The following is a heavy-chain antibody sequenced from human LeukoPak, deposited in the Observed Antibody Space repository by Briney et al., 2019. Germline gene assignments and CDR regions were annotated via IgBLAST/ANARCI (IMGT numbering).Heavy chain of an antibody. D-gene: IGHD1-26*01. CDR1: GYTFTGYY. J-gene: IGHJ3*02. Sequence: ASVKVSCKASGYTFTGYYMHWVRQAPGQGLERMGWINPNSGGTNYAQKFQGRVTMTRDTSISTAYMELSRLRSDDTAVYYCARDQSGSYLGAFDIWGQGTMVTVSS. CDR3: ARDQSGSYLGAFDI. CDR2: INPNSGGT. V-gene: IGHV1-2*02.